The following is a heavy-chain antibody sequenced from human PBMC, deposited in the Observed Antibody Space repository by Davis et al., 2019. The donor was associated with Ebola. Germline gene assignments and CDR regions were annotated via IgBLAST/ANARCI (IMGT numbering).Heavy chain of an antibody. CDR3: ARERRLRLHVYGMDD. J-gene: IGHJ6*02. CDR1: GFTFSGSA. V-gene: IGHV1-46*01. Sequence: GESLKISCAASGFTFSGSAMHWVRQAPGKGLEWVGIFDPDDGETIYAKKFQGRVTMTRDTSTSTVYMELSSLRSEDTAVYYCARERRLRLHVYGMDDWGQGTTVTVSS. D-gene: IGHD4-11*01. CDR2: FDPDDGET.